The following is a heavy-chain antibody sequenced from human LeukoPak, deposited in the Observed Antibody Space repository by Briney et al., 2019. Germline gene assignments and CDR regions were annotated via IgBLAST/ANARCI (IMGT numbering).Heavy chain of an antibody. Sequence: GGSLRLSCAVSGFTFSSYEMNWVRQAPGKGLEWVSYISSRGRIIYFADSVKGRFTISRDNAKNSLYLQMKSLRAEDTAVYYCARDQNDCSGGSCYSGGGAFDISGQGTMVTVSS. CDR2: ISSRGRII. V-gene: IGHV3-48*03. CDR1: GFTFSSYE. D-gene: IGHD2-15*01. CDR3: ARDQNDCSGGSCYSGGGAFDI. J-gene: IGHJ3*02.